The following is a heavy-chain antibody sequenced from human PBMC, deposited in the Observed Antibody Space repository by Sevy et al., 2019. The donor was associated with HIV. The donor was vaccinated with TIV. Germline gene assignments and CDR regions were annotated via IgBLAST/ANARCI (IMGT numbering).Heavy chain of an antibody. CDR1: GFTFSKYS. Sequence: GGSLRLSCVASGFTFSKYSMSWVRQTPGKGLEWVATFSFGCGKINYADSVKGRFTISRDDSRNTFYLQMNSLRAEDTAIYYCAREGCTKPHYYWGQGTLVTVSS. V-gene: IGHV3-23*01. CDR3: AREGCTKPHYY. D-gene: IGHD2-8*01. J-gene: IGHJ4*02. CDR2: FSFGCGKI.